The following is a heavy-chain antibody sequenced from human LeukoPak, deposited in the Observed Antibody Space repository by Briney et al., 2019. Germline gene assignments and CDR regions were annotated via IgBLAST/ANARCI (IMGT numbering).Heavy chain of an antibody. D-gene: IGHD5/OR15-5a*01. CDR3: ARGGVSYFDY. V-gene: IGHV4-34*01. CDR1: GGSFSGYY. J-gene: IGHJ4*02. CDR2: INHSGST. Sequence: SETLSLTCAVYGGSFSGYYWSWIRQPTGKGLEWIGEINHSGSTNYNPSLKSRVTISVDTSKNQFSLKLSSVTAADTAVYYCARGGVSYFDYWGQGTLVTVSS.